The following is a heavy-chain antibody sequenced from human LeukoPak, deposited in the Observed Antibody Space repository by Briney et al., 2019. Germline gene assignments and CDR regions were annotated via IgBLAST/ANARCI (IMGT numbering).Heavy chain of an antibody. CDR1: GYTFSSYA. J-gene: IGHJ1*01. D-gene: IGHD1-26*01. CDR2: ISGSGVTT. V-gene: IGHV3-23*01. CDR3: AKKVVVGATSPYSDFQD. Sequence: GGSLRLSCVASGYTFSSYAMSWVRQAPGKGLEWVSAISGSGVTTHYAGSVKGRFSISRDNSKNTLYLQMNSLRAEDTALYYCAKKVVVGATSPYSDFQDWGQGTLVTVSS.